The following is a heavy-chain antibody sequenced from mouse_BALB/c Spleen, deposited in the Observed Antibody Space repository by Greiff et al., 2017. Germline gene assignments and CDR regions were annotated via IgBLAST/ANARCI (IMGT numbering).Heavy chain of an antibody. D-gene: IGHD2-4*01. CDR1: GYSFTSYY. J-gene: IGHJ2*01. Sequence: QVQLKESGPELVKPGASVKISCKASGYSFTSYYIHWVKQRPGQGLEWIGWIFPGSGNTKYNEKFKGKATLTADTSSSTAYMQLSSLTSEDSAVYFCARSGYDYDGFDYWGQGTTLTVSS. CDR2: IFPGSGNT. CDR3: ARSGYDYDGFDY. V-gene: IGHV1-66*01.